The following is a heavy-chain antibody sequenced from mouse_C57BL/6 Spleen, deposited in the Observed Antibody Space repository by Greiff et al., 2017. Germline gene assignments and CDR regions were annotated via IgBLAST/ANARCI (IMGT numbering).Heavy chain of an antibody. D-gene: IGHD1-1*01. Sequence: QVQLQQSGAELARPGASVKMSCKASGYTFTSYTMHWVKQRPGQGLEWIGYINPSSGYTKYNQKFKDKATLTADKSSSTAYMQLSSLTSEDAAVYYCARLGTVVATDYAMEYWGQGTSVTVSS. V-gene: IGHV1-4*01. CDR3: ARLGTVVATDYAMEY. CDR2: INPSSGYT. J-gene: IGHJ4*01. CDR1: GYTFTSYT.